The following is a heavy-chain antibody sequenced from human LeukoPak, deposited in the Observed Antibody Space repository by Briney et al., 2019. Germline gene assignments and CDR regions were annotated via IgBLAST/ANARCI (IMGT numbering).Heavy chain of an antibody. CDR1: GFTVSSDY. CDR3: ARNWFDP. J-gene: IGHJ5*02. V-gene: IGHV3-53*05. Sequence: GGSLRLSCAASGFTVSSDYMSWVRQAPGKGLEWVSVIYSGGSTYYADSVKGRFTISRDKSKNTVYLQMNSLKFEDTAMYYCARNWFDPWGQGTLVTVSS. CDR2: IYSGGST.